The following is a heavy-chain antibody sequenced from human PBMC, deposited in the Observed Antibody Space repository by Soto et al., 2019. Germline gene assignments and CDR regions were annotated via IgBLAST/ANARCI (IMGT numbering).Heavy chain of an antibody. CDR1: GLTFDDYA. D-gene: IGHD2-2*01. CDR2: ISSNSGII. CDR3: VKGRYCSATSCLSAFDP. J-gene: IGHJ5*02. V-gene: IGHV3-9*01. Sequence: EVQLVESGGGLVQPGRSLRPSCAASGLTFDDYAMNGVGLAQGKGLGWVSSISSNSGIIAYADSVKGRFTMSRDNAKNSLYLQMNSLRVEDTAFYYCVKGRYCSATSCLSAFDPWGQGALVTVSS.